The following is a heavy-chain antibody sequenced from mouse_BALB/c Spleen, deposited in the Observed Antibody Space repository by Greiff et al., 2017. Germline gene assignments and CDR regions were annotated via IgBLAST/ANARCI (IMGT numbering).Heavy chain of an antibody. Sequence: QVQLQQPGAELVRPGASVKLSCKASGYTFTSYWINWVKQRPGQGLEWIGNIYPSDSYTNYNQKFKDKATLTVDKSSSTAYMQLSSPTSEDSAVYYCARSITTVVAPYAMDYWGQGTSVTVSS. D-gene: IGHD1-1*01. CDR3: ARSITTVVAPYAMDY. J-gene: IGHJ4*01. CDR1: GYTFTSYW. CDR2: IYPSDSYT. V-gene: IGHV1-69*02.